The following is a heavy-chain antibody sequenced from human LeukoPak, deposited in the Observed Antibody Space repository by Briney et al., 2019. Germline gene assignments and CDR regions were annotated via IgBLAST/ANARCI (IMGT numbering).Heavy chain of an antibody. CDR1: GLTFRNYD. CDR2: IKQDGSEK. V-gene: IGHV3-7*01. J-gene: IGHJ4*02. CDR3: ARATGYSSSWYADY. Sequence: SGGSLRLSCAVSGLTFRNYDMHWVRQAPGKGLEWVANIKQDGSEKYYVDSVKGRFTISRDNAKNSLYLQMNSLRAEDTAVYYCARATGYSSSWYADYWGQGTLVTVSS. D-gene: IGHD6-13*01.